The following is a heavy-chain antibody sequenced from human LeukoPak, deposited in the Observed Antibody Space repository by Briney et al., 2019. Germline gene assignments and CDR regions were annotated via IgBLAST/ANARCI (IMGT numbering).Heavy chain of an antibody. J-gene: IGHJ4*02. CDR1: GFTFSSYG. D-gene: IGHD2-2*01. CDR2: IRYDGSNK. V-gene: IGHV3-30*02. CDR3: VKILVVVPAEHYFDY. Sequence: GGSLRLSCAASGFTFSSYGMHWVRQAPGKGQEGVAFIRYDGSNKYYADSVKGRFTISRDNSKNTLYLQMNSLRAEDTAVYYCVKILVVVPAEHYFDYWGQGTLVTVSS.